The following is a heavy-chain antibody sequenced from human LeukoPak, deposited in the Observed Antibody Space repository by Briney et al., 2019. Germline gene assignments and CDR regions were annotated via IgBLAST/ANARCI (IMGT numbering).Heavy chain of an antibody. CDR1: GFTFSPCR. CDR2: ISSSSSTI. V-gene: IGHV3-48*01. J-gene: IGHJ6*03. CDR3: ARRALYELSYYMDV. D-gene: IGHD2-2*01. Sequence: PGGSLRLSCAASGFTFSPCRMNWVRQAPGKGLEWVSYISSSSSTIYYADSVKGRFTISRDNAKNSLYLQMNSLRAEDTAVYYCARRALYELSYYMDVWGKGTTVTVSS.